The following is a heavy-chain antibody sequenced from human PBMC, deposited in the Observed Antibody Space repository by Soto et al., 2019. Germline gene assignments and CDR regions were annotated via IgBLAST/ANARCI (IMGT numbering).Heavy chain of an antibody. CDR1: GSTFTNYG. J-gene: IGHJ4*02. CDR2: VNAYTGDT. D-gene: IGHD4-4*01. V-gene: IGHV1-18*01. Sequence: QVQLVLSGAEVKEPGASVKVSCKASGSTFTNYGFSWVRQAPGQGLEWMGWVNAYTGDTNYAQQLQGRVTMTTDTSTSTAYMELRSLRSDDTAVYYCARGGYINYVDYWGQGTLVTVSS. CDR3: ARGGYINYVDY.